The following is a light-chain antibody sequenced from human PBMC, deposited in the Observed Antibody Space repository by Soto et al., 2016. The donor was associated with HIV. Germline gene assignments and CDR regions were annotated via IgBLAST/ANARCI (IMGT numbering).Light chain of an antibody. CDR2: QDT. Sequence: SYELTQPPSVSVSPGQTASITCSGHKLGDKYASWFQQKPGQSPVMVIYQDTKRPSGIPERFSGSTYGNTATLTISGTQAMDEADYYCQAWDSTTGVFGGGTKLTVL. J-gene: IGLJ3*02. CDR1: KLGDKY. CDR3: QAWDSTTGV. V-gene: IGLV3-1*01.